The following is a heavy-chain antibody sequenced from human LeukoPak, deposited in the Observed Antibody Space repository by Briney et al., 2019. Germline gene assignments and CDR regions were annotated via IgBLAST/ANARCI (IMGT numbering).Heavy chain of an antibody. CDR1: GYSFTNYW. CDR2: IYPGDSDT. Sequence: GESLKISCRGSGYSFTNYWIGWVRQVPGKGLEWMRIIYPGDSDTRYSPSFQGQVTISADKSISTAYLQWSSLKASDTAMYYCARLQTHVVVPAAAFDPWGQGTLVTVSS. V-gene: IGHV5-51*01. D-gene: IGHD2-2*01. J-gene: IGHJ5*02. CDR3: ARLQTHVVVPAAAFDP.